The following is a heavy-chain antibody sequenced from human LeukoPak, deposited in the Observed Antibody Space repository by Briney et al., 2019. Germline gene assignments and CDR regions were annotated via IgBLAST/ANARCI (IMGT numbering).Heavy chain of an antibody. CDR2: INAGNGNT. J-gene: IGHJ6*02. CDR3: ASSYYDFWSGRRSCYYGMDV. D-gene: IGHD3-3*01. CDR1: GYTFTSYA. Sequence: ASVKVSCKASGYTFTSYAMHWVRQAPGQRLEWMGWINAGNGNTKYSQKFQGRVTITRDTSASTAYMELSSLRSEDTAVYYCASSYYDFWSGRRSCYYGMDVWGQGTTVTVSS. V-gene: IGHV1-3*01.